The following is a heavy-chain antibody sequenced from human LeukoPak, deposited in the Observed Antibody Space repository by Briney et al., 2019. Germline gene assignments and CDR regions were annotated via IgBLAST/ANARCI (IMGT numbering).Heavy chain of an antibody. J-gene: IGHJ1*01. D-gene: IGHD6-19*01. Sequence: GGSLRLSCAASGFTFSSYWLSWVRQAPGKGLEWVANIKQDESEKYYVDSVKGRFTISRDNAKNSLYLQMNSLRAGDTAIYYCAKLGYSSGWYMTEYFHHWGQGTLVTVSS. CDR2: IKQDESEK. CDR1: GFTFSSYW. CDR3: AKLGYSSGWYMTEYFHH. V-gene: IGHV3-7*01.